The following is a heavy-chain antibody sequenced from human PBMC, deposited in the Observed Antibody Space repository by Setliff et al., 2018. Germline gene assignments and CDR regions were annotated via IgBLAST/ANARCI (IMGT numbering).Heavy chain of an antibody. J-gene: IGHJ4*02. V-gene: IGHV3-30*02. CDR2: VHYDGVNK. CDR3: AAERRGYFYLY. Sequence: GGSLRLSCAASGFTFSTYYMHWVRQPPGKGLEWVAFVHYDGVNKHYRDSVKGRFTISRDNSKNTLYLQMNSLRPDDTAVYYCAAERRGYFYLYWGQGTLVTVSS. D-gene: IGHD5-18*01. CDR1: GFTFSTYY.